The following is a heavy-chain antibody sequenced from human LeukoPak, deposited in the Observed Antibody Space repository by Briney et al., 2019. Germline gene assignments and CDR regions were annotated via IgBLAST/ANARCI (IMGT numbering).Heavy chain of an antibody. CDR2: ISYDGSNK. J-gene: IGHJ3*02. D-gene: IGHD6-13*01. V-gene: IGHV3-30-3*01. Sequence: QAGGSLRLSCAASGFTFSSYAMHWVRQAPGKGLEWVAVISYDGSNKYYADSVKGRFTISRDNSKNTLYLQMNSLRAEDTAVYYCARVGAAAGTVDDAFDIWGQGTMVTVSS. CDR1: GFTFSSYA. CDR3: ARVGAAAGTVDDAFDI.